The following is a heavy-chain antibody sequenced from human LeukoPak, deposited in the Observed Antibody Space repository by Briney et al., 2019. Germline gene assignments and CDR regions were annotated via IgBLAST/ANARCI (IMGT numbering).Heavy chain of an antibody. V-gene: IGHV1-8*01. CDR3: ARTHTVVPAAILYYYYYMDV. J-gene: IGHJ6*03. CDR1: GYTFTSYD. D-gene: IGHD2-2*02. CDR2: MNPNSGNT. Sequence: ASVKVSCKASGYTFTSYDINWVRQATGQGLEWMGWMNPNSGNTGYAQKFQGRVTMTRNTSVSTAYMELSSLRSEDTAVYYCARTHTVVPAAILYYYYYMDVWGKGTTATVSS.